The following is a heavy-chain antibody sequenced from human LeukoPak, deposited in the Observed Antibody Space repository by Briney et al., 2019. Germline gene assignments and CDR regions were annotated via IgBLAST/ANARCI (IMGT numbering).Heavy chain of an antibody. V-gene: IGHV3-23*01. CDR2: ITDSGGNT. CDR3: AKGRMSVAGFDS. CDR1: GFTFSISH. Sequence: GGSLRLSCAASGFTFSISHMGWVRQAPGKGLEWVSAITDSGGNTYCADSVKGRFTISRDNSKNTLYLQMNSLRAEDTAIYYCAKGRMSVAGFDSWGQGMLVTVSS. D-gene: IGHD6-19*01. J-gene: IGHJ4*02.